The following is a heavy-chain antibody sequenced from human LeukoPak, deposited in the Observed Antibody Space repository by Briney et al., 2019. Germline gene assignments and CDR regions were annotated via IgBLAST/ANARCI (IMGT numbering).Heavy chain of an antibody. J-gene: IGHJ4*02. CDR2: ISYDGSNK. CDR3: ARDRAYGDYVFDY. V-gene: IGHV3-30-3*01. Sequence: PGRSLRLSCAASGFTFSSYAMHWVRQAPGKGLEWVAVISYDGSNKYYADSVKGRFTISRDNSKNTLYLQMNSLRAEDTAVYYCARDRAYGDYVFDYWGQGTLVTVSS. CDR1: GFTFSSYA. D-gene: IGHD4-17*01.